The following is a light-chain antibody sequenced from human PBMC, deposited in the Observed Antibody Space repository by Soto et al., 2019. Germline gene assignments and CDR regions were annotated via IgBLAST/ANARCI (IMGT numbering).Light chain of an antibody. CDR2: SNN. V-gene: IGLV1-44*01. CDR3: AAWDDSRNGYV. J-gene: IGLJ1*01. Sequence: QSVLTQPPSASGTPGQRVTISCSGSSSNIGSNTVNWYQQLPGTAPKLLIYSNNQRPSGVPDRFSGPKSGTSASLAISGLQSGDEADYYCAAWDDSRNGYVFGTGTKVTVL. CDR1: SSNIGSNT.